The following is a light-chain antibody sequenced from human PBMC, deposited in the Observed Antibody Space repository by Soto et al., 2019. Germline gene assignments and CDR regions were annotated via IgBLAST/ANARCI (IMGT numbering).Light chain of an antibody. J-gene: IGKJ1*01. V-gene: IGKV1-5*03. CDR2: KSS. CDR3: QQFNTSPCT. CDR1: QSVSNW. Sequence: DIQMTQSPSTLSASDGDRVTISCRASQSVSNWLAWYQQKPGRAPKLLIYKSSILEIGFPSRFSGSGSGTEFTLTISILQPDDFATYYCQQFNTSPCTFCQGTQVEIK.